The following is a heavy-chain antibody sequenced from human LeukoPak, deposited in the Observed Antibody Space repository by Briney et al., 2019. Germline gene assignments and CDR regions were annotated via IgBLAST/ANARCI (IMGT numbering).Heavy chain of an antibody. D-gene: IGHD5-18*01. CDR1: GFTFSSYA. Sequence: PGGSLRLSCAASGFTFSSYAVSWVRQAPGKGLDWVSTISGTGVITYYPDSVKGRFTISRDNSKNTLFLHMNSLRDEDTAVYYCAKERGGYSYGPHYYFDYWGQGTLVTVSS. V-gene: IGHV3-23*01. CDR3: AKERGGYSYGPHYYFDY. CDR2: ISGTGVIT. J-gene: IGHJ4*02.